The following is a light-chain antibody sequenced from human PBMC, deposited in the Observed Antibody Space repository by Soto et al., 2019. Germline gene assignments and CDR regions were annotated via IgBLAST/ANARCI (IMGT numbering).Light chain of an antibody. Sequence: EVVMTQSPATLSVSPGERATLSCRASQSVSSKLAWYQQKPGQAPRLLIYGASTRATGIPARFSGSGSGTDFTLTISGLEPEDFAVYYCQQYNNWPSITFGQGKRLEIK. CDR1: QSVSSK. CDR2: GAS. CDR3: QQYNNWPSIT. V-gene: IGKV3D-15*01. J-gene: IGKJ5*01.